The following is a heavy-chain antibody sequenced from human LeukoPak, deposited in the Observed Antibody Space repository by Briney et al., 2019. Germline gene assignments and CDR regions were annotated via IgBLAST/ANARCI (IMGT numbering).Heavy chain of an antibody. CDR3: ARVRYSGLLDY. D-gene: IGHD5-12*01. CDR1: GGSFSGHY. Sequence: SETLSLTCAVSGGSFSGHYWSWIRQPPGKGLEWTGDINHSGSTNYNPSLESRVTISVDTSKTQFSLSLSSLTAADTAVYYCARVRYSGLLDYWGLGTLVTVSS. CDR2: INHSGST. V-gene: IGHV4-34*01. J-gene: IGHJ4*01.